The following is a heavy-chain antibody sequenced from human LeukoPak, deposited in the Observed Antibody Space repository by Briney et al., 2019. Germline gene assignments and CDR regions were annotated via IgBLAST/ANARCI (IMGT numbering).Heavy chain of an antibody. CDR2: ISGSDDST. V-gene: IGHV3-23*01. Sequence: GGSLRLSCAASGFTFSSYAMSWVRQAPGKGLEWVSAISGSDDSTYYADSVKGRFTNSIDNSKNTLYLQMNRLTAEDTAVYYCAITQREFDYWGQGTLVTVSS. J-gene: IGHJ4*02. CDR3: AITQREFDY. CDR1: GFTFSSYA.